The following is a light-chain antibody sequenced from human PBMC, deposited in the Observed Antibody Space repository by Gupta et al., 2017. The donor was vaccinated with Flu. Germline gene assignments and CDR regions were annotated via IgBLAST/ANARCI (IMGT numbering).Light chain of an antibody. J-gene: IGLJ3*02. V-gene: IGLV2-14*01. Sequence: QSALTQPASVSGSPGQSITISCTGTSSDVGGYNYVSWYQQHPGKAPKLMIYEVSKRPAGVSNRFSGSKSGNTASLTISGLQDEDEADYYCSSYTSSSTLVFGGGTKLTVL. CDR1: SSDVGGYNY. CDR3: SSYTSSSTLV. CDR2: EVS.